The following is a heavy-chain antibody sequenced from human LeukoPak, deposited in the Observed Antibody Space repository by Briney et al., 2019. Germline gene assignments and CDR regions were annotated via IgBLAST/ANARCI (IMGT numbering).Heavy chain of an antibody. J-gene: IGHJ6*02. CDR1: GFTFSSYG. Sequence: GRSLRLSCAASGFTFSSYGMHWVRQAPGKGLEWVAVISYDGSDKYYADSVKGRVTISRDNSEDTLYLEMDSLRPEDTAVYYCAKDLNYGSGSHYYFYGMDVWGQGTTVTVSS. CDR2: ISYDGSDK. CDR3: AKDLNYGSGSHYYFYGMDV. D-gene: IGHD3-10*01. V-gene: IGHV3-30*18.